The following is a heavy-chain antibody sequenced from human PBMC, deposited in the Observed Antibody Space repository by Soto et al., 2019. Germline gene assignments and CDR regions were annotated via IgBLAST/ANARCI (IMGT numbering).Heavy chain of an antibody. CDR2: IYYSGST. V-gene: IGHV4-59*08. CDR3: ARSITIFGVVEYYDDYMDV. D-gene: IGHD3-3*01. CDR1: GGSISSYY. Sequence: QVQLQESGPGLVKPSETLSLTCTVSGGSISSYYWSWIRQPPGKGLEWIGYIYYSGSTNYNPSLKSRVTISVDTSKNQSSLKLSSVTAADTAVYYCARSITIFGVVEYYDDYMDVWGKGTTVVVSS. J-gene: IGHJ6*03.